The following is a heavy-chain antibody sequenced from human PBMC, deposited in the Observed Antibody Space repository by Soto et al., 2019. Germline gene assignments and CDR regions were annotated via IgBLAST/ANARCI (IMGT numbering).Heavy chain of an antibody. D-gene: IGHD2-15*01. J-gene: IGHJ4*02. CDR1: GFTFSSYA. CDR2: ISGSGGST. V-gene: IGHV3-23*01. Sequence: EVQLLESGGGLVQPGGSLRLSCAASGFTFSSYAMSWVRQAPGKGLEWVSAISGSGGSTYYADSVKGRFTISRDNSKNTLYLQMNSLRAEDTAVYYCAKVKGYCSGGSCYSDYWGQGTLVTVSS. CDR3: AKVKGYCSGGSCYSDY.